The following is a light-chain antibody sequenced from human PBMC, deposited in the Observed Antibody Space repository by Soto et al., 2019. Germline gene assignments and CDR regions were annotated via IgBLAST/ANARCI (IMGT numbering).Light chain of an antibody. CDR3: AAWDDSLNVVT. Sequence: QSVLTQPPSASGTPGQRVTISCSGSTSNIGGNTVNWYQQLPGTAPKLLIYSNNQRPSGVPDRFSGSKSGTSASLAISRLQSEDEAAYYCAAWDDSLNVVTFGGGTQLTVL. V-gene: IGLV1-44*01. J-gene: IGLJ2*01. CDR1: TSNIGGNT. CDR2: SNN.